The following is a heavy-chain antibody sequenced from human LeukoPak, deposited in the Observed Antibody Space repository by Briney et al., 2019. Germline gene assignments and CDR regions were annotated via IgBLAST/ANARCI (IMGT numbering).Heavy chain of an antibody. D-gene: IGHD5-18*01. J-gene: IGHJ5*02. V-gene: IGHV4-34*01. CDR3: AKGAGGFSYYNWFDP. Sequence: SETLSLTCAVYGGSFIGFHWNWIRQPPGKGLEWIGSIYYSGTTHYSPSLESRVTISVDTSKNQFSLKLASVTAADTAIYYCAKGAGGFSYYNWFDPWGQGTLVTVSS. CDR2: IYYSGTT. CDR1: GGSFIGFH.